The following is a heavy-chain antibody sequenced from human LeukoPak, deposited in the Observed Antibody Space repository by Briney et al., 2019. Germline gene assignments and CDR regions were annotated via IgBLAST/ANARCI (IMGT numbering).Heavy chain of an antibody. J-gene: IGHJ6*02. CDR1: GGSISSYY. CDR2: IYYSGST. V-gene: IGHV4-59*01. CDR3: ARDPRSGRYYYGMDV. D-gene: IGHD3-3*01. Sequence: PSETLSLTCTVSGGSISSYYWSWIRQPPGKGLEWIGYIYYSGSTNYNPSLKSRVTISVDTSKNQFSLRLSSVTAADTAVYYCARDPRSGRYYYGMDVWGQGTTVTVSS.